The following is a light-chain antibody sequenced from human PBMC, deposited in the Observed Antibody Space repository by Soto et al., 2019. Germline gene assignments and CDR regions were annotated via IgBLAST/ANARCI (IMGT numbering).Light chain of an antibody. J-gene: IGKJ1*01. CDR3: QQYNNWPP. CDR1: QSVSNNY. CDR2: GAS. Sequence: EIVLTQSPGTLSLSPGERATLSCRASQSVSNNYLAWYQQKPGQAPRLLIYGASNRATGIPDRFSGSGSGTDFTLTISRLEPEDFAVYYWQQYNNWPPFGQGTKVDIK. V-gene: IGKV3-20*01.